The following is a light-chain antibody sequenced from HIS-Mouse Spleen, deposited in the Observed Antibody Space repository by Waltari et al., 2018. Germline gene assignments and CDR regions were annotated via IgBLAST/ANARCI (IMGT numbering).Light chain of an antibody. J-gene: IGLJ3*02. CDR3: CSYAGSSTWV. V-gene: IGLV2-23*01. Sequence: QSALTQPASVSGSPGQSITISCTGTSSDVGSYNLVPWYQQHPGKAPKLRSYESSKRPSGVSNRFSGSKSGNTASLTISGLQAEDEADYYCCSYAGSSTWVFGGGTKLTVL. CDR2: ESS. CDR1: SSDVGSYNL.